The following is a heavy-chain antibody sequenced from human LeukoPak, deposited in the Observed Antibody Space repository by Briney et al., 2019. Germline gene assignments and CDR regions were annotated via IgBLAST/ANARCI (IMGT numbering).Heavy chain of an antibody. CDR2: IYYSGST. Sequence: SETLSLTCTVSGGSITSYYWSWIRQSPEKGLEWIGSIYYSGSTYYNPSLKSRVTISVDTSKNQFSLNLSSVTAADTAVYYCARYKEGSGSYYPDAFDIWGQGTMVTVSS. CDR3: ARYKEGSGSYYPDAFDI. V-gene: IGHV4-59*12. J-gene: IGHJ3*02. CDR1: GGSITSYY. D-gene: IGHD3-10*01.